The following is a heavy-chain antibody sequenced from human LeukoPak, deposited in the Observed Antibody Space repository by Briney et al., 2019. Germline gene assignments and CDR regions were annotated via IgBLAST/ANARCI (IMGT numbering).Heavy chain of an antibody. CDR3: ARQSTPHGNFDY. CDR2: IGTAGDT. CDR1: GFTYSNVW. Sequence: PGGSLRLSCAASGFTYSNVWMNWVRQPAGKGLEWVSAIGTAGDTFYPGSVKGRFTISRENAKKSLFLQMNSLRVEDTAVYYCARQSTPHGNFDYWGQGTLVTVSS. V-gene: IGHV3-13*01. J-gene: IGHJ4*02. D-gene: IGHD1-26*01.